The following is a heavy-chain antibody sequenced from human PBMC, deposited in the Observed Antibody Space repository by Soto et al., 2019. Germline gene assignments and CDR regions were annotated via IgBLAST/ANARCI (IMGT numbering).Heavy chain of an antibody. CDR1: GYTFTSYD. CDR3: ASHPMITFGGVIVPWFDP. CDR2: MNPNSGNT. V-gene: IGHV1-8*01. D-gene: IGHD3-16*02. J-gene: IGHJ5*02. Sequence: ASVKVSCKASGYTFTSYDINWGRQATGQGLEWMGWMNPNSGNTGYAQKFQGRVTMTRNTSISTAYMELSSLRSEDTAVYYCASHPMITFGGVIVPWFDPWGQGTLVTVSS.